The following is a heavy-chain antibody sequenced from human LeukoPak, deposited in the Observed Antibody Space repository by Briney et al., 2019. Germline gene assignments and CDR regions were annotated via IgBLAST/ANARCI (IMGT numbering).Heavy chain of an antibody. CDR3: AKDRIAARPVGFDY. J-gene: IGHJ4*02. D-gene: IGHD6-6*01. CDR2: IRYDGSNK. Sequence: GGSLRLSCAASGFTFSSYGMHWVRQAPGKGLEWVAFIRYDGSNKYYADSVKGRFTISRDNSKNTLYLQMKSLRAEDTAVYYCAKDRIAARPVGFDYWGQGTLVTVSS. CDR1: GFTFSSYG. V-gene: IGHV3-30*02.